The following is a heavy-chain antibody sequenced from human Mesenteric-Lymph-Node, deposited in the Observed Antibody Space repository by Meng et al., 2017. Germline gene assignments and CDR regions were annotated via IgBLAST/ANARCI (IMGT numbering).Heavy chain of an antibody. Sequence: GESLKISCAASGFTFNSYWMHWLRQVPGKGLVWVSRINIDGSSRSYAGSVEGRFTISRDNAKNTLYLQMNSLRAEDTAVYYCARESPKLWYFDLWGRGTRVTVSS. CDR1: GFTFNSYW. V-gene: IGHV3-74*01. CDR3: ARESPKLWYFDL. J-gene: IGHJ2*01. CDR2: INIDGSSR.